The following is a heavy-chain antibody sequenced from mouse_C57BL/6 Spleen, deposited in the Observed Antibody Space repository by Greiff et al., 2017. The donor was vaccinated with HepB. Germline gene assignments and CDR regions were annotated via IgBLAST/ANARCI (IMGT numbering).Heavy chain of an antibody. D-gene: IGHD2-4*01. CDR2: IYPGDGDT. V-gene: IGHV1-80*01. Sequence: QVQLKQSGAELVKPGASVKISCKASGYAFSSYWMNWVKQRPGKGLEWIGQIYPGDGDTNYNGKFKGKATLTADKSSSTAYMQLSSLTSEDSAVYFCARRGYDYDDYAMDYWGQGTSVTVSS. J-gene: IGHJ4*01. CDR3: ARRGYDYDDYAMDY. CDR1: GYAFSSYW.